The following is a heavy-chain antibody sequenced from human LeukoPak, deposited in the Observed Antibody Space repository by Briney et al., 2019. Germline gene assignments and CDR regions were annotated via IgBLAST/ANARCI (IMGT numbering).Heavy chain of an antibody. J-gene: IGHJ4*02. CDR3: ARWGKSTMVRGEDFDY. CDR1: GFTFSSYA. V-gene: IGHV3-30*04. D-gene: IGHD3-10*01. Sequence: RGSLRLSCAASGFTFSSYAMHWVRQAPGKGLEWVAVISYDGSNKYYADSVKGRFTISRDNSKNTLYLQMNSLRAEDTAVYYCARWGKSTMVRGEDFDYWGQGTLVTVSS. CDR2: ISYDGSNK.